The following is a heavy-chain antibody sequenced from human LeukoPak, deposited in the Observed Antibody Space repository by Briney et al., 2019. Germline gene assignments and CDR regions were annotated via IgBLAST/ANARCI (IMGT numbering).Heavy chain of an antibody. CDR3: VQSTDQYFYGMDV. CDR2: INHSGRP. J-gene: IGHJ6*02. D-gene: IGHD2-2*01. V-gene: IGHV4-34*01. CDR1: DGSVSGDI. Sequence: SETLSLTCALADGSVSGDIWTWIRQPPGKGLEWVGEINHSGRPNYNPSLKSRVTISVDISKNVCSLKLTSVTAVDTAVYYCVQSTDQYFYGMDVWGQGTSVTVSS.